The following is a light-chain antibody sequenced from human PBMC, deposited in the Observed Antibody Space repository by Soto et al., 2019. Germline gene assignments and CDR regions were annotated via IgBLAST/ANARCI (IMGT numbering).Light chain of an antibody. Sequence: IVLTQSPATLSLSPGERATLSCRASQSLINFVAWYQHQPGQPPRLLIYDASKRATGIPTRFSGSGSGTDFTLTISSLQPEDFAVYYCQQRSNWPDAFGQGTRLEI. CDR1: QSLINF. J-gene: IGKJ5*01. CDR3: QQRSNWPDA. V-gene: IGKV3-11*01. CDR2: DAS.